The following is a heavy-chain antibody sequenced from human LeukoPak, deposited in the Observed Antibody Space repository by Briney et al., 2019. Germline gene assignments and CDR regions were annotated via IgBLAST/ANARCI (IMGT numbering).Heavy chain of an antibody. CDR2: ISGSGGST. D-gene: IGHD2-2*01. Sequence: GGSLRLSCAASGFTLSSYAMSWVRQAPGKGLEWVSAISGSGGSTYYADSVKGRFTISRDNSKNTLYLQMNSLRAEDTAVYYCAKDPPIVVVPAAPGWFDYWGQGTLVTVSS. V-gene: IGHV3-23*01. CDR3: AKDPPIVVVPAAPGWFDY. J-gene: IGHJ4*02. CDR1: GFTLSSYA.